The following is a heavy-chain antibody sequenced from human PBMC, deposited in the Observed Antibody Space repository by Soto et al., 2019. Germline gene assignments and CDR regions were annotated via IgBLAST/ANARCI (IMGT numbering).Heavy chain of an antibody. Sequence: GGSLRLSCAASGFTFSDYYMSWIRQAPGKGLEWVSYISSSGSTIYYADSVKGRFTISRDNAKNPLYLQMNSLRAEDTAVYYCATFSLTYSSSWSPFDYWGQGTLVTVSS. V-gene: IGHV3-11*01. CDR3: ATFSLTYSSSWSPFDY. CDR1: GFTFSDYY. D-gene: IGHD6-13*01. J-gene: IGHJ4*02. CDR2: ISSSGSTI.